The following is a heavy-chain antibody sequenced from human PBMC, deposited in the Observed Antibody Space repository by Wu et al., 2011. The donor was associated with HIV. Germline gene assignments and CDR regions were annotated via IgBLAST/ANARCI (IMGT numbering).Heavy chain of an antibody. J-gene: IGHJ6*03. CDR2: IIPIFGTA. Sequence: QVQLVQSGAEVKRPGSSVKVSCKASGGTFSSYAISWVRQAPGQGLEWMGRIIPIFGTANYAQKFQGRVTITADESTNTAYMELSSLRSEDTAVYYCARSGEAAAHYYYYLNIWGEGTTVTVSS. V-gene: IGHV1-69*15. D-gene: IGHD2-21*01. CDR3: ARSGEAAAHYYYYLNI. CDR1: GGTFSSYA.